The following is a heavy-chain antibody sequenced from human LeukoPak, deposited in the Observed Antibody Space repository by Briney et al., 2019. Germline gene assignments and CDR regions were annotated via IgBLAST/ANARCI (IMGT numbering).Heavy chain of an antibody. J-gene: IGHJ4*02. D-gene: IGHD2-2*02. Sequence: GSLSLSCAASGFTFSDYYMSWIRQAPGKGLEWVPYISSSGSTIYYADSVKARFTICRDNTKKSLYLHMNCLRAEDTAVYYCARGKQRHCSSSSCYTESDYWGQGILVTVSS. CDR1: GFTFSDYY. CDR3: ARGKQRHCSSSSCYTESDY. CDR2: ISSSGSTI. V-gene: IGHV3-11*04.